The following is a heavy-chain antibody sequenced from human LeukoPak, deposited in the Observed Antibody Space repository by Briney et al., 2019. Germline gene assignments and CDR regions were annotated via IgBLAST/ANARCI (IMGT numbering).Heavy chain of an antibody. J-gene: IGHJ4*02. D-gene: IGHD3-3*01. V-gene: IGHV4-30-4*08. CDR3: ASQTYYDFWSGYYTQEFDY. CDR2: IYYSGST. Sequence: SETLSLTCTVSGGSISSGDYYWSWIRQPPGKGLERIGYIYYSGSTYYNPSLKSRVTISVDTSKNQFSLKLSSVTAADTAVYYCASQTYYDFWSGYYTQEFDYWGQGNLVTVSS. CDR1: GGSISSGDYY.